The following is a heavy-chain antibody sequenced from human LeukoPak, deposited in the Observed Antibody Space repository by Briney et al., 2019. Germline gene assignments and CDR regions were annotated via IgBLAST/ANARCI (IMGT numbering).Heavy chain of an antibody. V-gene: IGHV1-46*01. J-gene: IGHJ4*02. CDR2: INPSGGST. Sequence: VASVKVSCKAFGYSLTNYYVHWVRQAPGQGLEWMGEINPSGGSTSYAQKFQGRITVTRDTYTNTGYMDLSSLRSEDTATYYCARGAPTTRIGAGRFDYWGQGSLLTVAS. D-gene: IGHD5-12*01. CDR1: GYSLTNYY. CDR3: ARGAPTTRIGAGRFDY.